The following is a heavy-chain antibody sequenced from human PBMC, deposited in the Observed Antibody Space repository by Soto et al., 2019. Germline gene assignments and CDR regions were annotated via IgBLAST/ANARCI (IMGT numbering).Heavy chain of an antibody. J-gene: IGHJ4*02. CDR3: ARIPNATGYSSSWSAYYFDY. CDR1: GFTFSSYW. V-gene: IGHV3-7*01. D-gene: IGHD6-13*01. CDR2: IKQDGSEK. Sequence: GGSLRLSCAASGFTFSSYWMSWVRQAPGKGLEWVANIKQDGSEKYYGDSVKGRFTISRDNAKNSLYLQMNSLRAEATAVYYCARIPNATGYSSSWSAYYFDYWGQGTLVTVSS.